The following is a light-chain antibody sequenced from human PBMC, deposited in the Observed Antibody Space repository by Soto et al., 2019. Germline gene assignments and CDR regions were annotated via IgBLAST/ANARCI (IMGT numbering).Light chain of an antibody. V-gene: IGLV1-51*01. Sequence: SLLSQLASVYGSPGQSITISCTGTSSDIGGYNYVSWYQQLPGTAPKLLIYDDNKRPSGIPDRFYGSKSGTSATLGITGFQTGDEADYYCGSWDSSLSAYVFGTGTKVTVL. CDR3: GSWDSSLSAYV. CDR1: SSDIGGYNY. CDR2: DDN. J-gene: IGLJ1*01.